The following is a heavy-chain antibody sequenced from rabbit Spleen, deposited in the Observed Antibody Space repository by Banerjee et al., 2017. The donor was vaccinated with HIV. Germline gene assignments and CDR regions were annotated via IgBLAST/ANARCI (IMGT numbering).Heavy chain of an antibody. CDR3: ARSTYGYDDYGDLYYAAMDL. D-gene: IGHD2-1*01. CDR2: IYADSSGST. CDR1: GFSFSNKAV. J-gene: IGHJ6*01. Sequence: QEQLKESGGGLVQPGGSLKLSCKASGFSFSNKAVMCWVRQAPGKGLEWIACIYADSSGSTYYASWAKGRFTVSKASSTTVTLQMTSLTAADTATYFCARSTYGYDDYGDLYYAAMDLWGQGTLVTVS. V-gene: IGHV1S45*01.